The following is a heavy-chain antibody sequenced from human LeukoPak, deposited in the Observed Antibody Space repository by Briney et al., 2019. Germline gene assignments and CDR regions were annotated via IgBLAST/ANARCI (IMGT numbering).Heavy chain of an antibody. CDR3: ARDVEDYSNYADY. D-gene: IGHD4-11*01. CDR2: IIPIFGIA. J-gene: IGHJ4*02. V-gene: IGHV1-69*04. CDR1: GGTFSSYA. Sequence: GASVKVSCKASGGTFSSYAISWVRQAPGQGLEWMGRIIPIFGIANYTQKFQGRVTITADKSTSTAYMELSNLRSEDTAAYYCARDVEDYSNYADYWGQGTLVTVSS.